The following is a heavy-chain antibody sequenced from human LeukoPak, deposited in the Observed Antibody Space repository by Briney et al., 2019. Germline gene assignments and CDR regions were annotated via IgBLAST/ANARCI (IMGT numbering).Heavy chain of an antibody. CDR1: ESTFHSFA. J-gene: IGHJ4*02. CDR3: AKEGMSGYDPIDY. D-gene: IGHD5-12*01. CDR2: ISGSGGST. Sequence: GGSLRLSRPPSESTFHSFALSCVRQPPGKGLEWASAISGSGGSTDYADSVKGRFTISRDNSKNTLYLQMNSLRAEDTAVYYCAKEGMSGYDPIDYWGQGTLVTVSS. V-gene: IGHV3-23*01.